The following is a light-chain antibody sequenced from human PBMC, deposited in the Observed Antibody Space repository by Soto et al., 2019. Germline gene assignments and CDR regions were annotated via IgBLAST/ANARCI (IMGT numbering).Light chain of an antibody. CDR3: QAWDRYTYV. Sequence: SYELTQPPSVSVSPGQTASITCSGDNLGNKYASWYQQKPGQSPMVVIYQNNKRPSGIPERFSGSNSGNTATLTISGTQAMDEADYYCQAWDRYTYVFGTGTKLTVL. V-gene: IGLV3-1*01. CDR1: NLGNKY. CDR2: QNN. J-gene: IGLJ1*01.